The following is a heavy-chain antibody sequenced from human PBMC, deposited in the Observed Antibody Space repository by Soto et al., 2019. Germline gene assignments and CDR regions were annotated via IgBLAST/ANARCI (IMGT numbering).Heavy chain of an antibody. Sequence: SETLSLTCTVSGGSINSGSYYWSWVRQHPGKGLEWIGYISYSGITDYNPSLRSRVSISIDTSKNQFSLKLNSVTAADTAVYYXARWGDCSGGSCYLGLDYWGQGTLVTAPQ. V-gene: IGHV4-31*03. J-gene: IGHJ4*02. CDR1: GGSINSGSYY. D-gene: IGHD2-15*01. CDR2: ISYSGIT. CDR3: ARWGDCSGGSCYLGLDY.